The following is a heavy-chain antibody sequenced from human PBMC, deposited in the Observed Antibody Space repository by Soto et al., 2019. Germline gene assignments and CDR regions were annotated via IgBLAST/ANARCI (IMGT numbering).Heavy chain of an antibody. CDR3: ARDRPGSALDI. Sequence: GGSLRLSCAASGFIFNNYVMTWVRQAPGKGLEWVSGVKGNGGSTHYADSVKGRFTISRDDSKNSLYLQMNSLRAEDTAVYYCARDRPGSALDIWGQGTMVTVSS. V-gene: IGHV3-23*01. CDR1: GFIFNNYV. J-gene: IGHJ3*02. CDR2: VKGNGGST.